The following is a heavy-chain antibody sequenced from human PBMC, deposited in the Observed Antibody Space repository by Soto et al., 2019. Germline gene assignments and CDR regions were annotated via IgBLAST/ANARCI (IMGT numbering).Heavy chain of an antibody. CDR2: ISASDGST. J-gene: IGHJ4*02. D-gene: IGHD3-10*01. Sequence: ASVKVSCKASGYAFRFGFSCVRQPPRQGLEWMGWISASDGSTNSASKFRGRISMTTDTSTQTAYLDLRSLTSDDTAMYFCATYYCGSGSYYSFDNWGQGTRVTVSS. CDR1: GYAFRFG. V-gene: IGHV1-18*04. CDR3: ATYYCGSGSYYSFDN.